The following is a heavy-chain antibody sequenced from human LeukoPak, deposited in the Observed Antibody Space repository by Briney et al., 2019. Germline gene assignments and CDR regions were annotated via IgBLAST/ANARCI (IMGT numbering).Heavy chain of an antibody. CDR3: ATDRYDSSGYYWYYMDV. V-gene: IGHV1-24*01. CDR1: GYTLTELS. J-gene: IGHJ6*03. Sequence: GASVKVSCKVSGYTLTELSMHWVRQAPGKGLEWMGGFDPEDGETIYAQKFRGRVTMTEDTSTDTAYMELSSLRPEDTAVYYCATDRYDSSGYYWYYMDVWGKGTTVTVSS. D-gene: IGHD3-22*01. CDR2: FDPEDGET.